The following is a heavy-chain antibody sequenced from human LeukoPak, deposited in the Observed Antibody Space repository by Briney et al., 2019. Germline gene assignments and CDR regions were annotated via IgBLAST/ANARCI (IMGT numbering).Heavy chain of an antibody. D-gene: IGHD3-22*01. CDR2: IGSKTSGGTT. Sequence: GGSLRLSCTTAGFTFGDYAMTWVRQAPGKGLEWLGFIGSKTSGGTTDYAASVKGRFTISRDDSKSIAYLQMNTLKTEDTAIYYCARGAFEYDTSGYYYTFDYWGQGSLVTVSS. CDR3: ARGAFEYDTSGYYYTFDY. J-gene: IGHJ4*02. V-gene: IGHV3-49*04. CDR1: GFTFGDYA.